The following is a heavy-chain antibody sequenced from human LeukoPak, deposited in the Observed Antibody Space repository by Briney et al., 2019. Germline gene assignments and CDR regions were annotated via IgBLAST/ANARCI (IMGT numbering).Heavy chain of an antibody. CDR2: ISSSWSYI. J-gene: IGHJ6*03. V-gene: IGHV3-21*04. CDR3: AKDGAAGDYYYYYMDV. D-gene: IGHD5-24*01. CDR1: GFTFPTYN. Sequence: GGSLRLSCLASGFTFPTYNMHWVRQAPGKGLEWVASISSSWSYIFYADSVKGRFTASRDNAKNSLYLQMNSLRAEDTALYYCAKDGAAGDYYYYYMDVWGKGTTVTV.